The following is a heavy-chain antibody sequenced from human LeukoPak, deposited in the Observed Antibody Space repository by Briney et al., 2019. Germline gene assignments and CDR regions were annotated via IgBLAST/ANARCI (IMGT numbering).Heavy chain of an antibody. CDR1: GVSVSDINYF. V-gene: IGHV4-39*01. Sequence: SETLSLTCTVSGVSVSDINYFWGWIRQPPGKGLEWIGSIYYSGDTYYNPSLKSRVTISVDTSKNQFSLKLYSVPAADTAVYYCARHQFRGRSSLFDFWGKGTLFTFSS. J-gene: IGHJ4*02. CDR3: ARHQFRGRSSLFDF. D-gene: IGHD3-10*01. CDR2: IYYSGDT.